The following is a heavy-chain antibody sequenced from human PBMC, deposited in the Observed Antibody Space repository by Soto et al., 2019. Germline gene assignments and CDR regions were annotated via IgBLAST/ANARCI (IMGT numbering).Heavy chain of an antibody. D-gene: IGHD6-13*01. Sequence: EVQLVESGGGLVQPGGSLRLSCAASGFTFSSYEMNWVRQAPGKGLEWVSYISSSGSTIYYADSVKGRFTISRDNAKNSLYLQMNCLRAEDTAVYYCASSGIAAAGDYYGMDVWGQGTTVTVSS. J-gene: IGHJ6*02. V-gene: IGHV3-48*03. CDR3: ASSGIAAAGDYYGMDV. CDR1: GFTFSSYE. CDR2: ISSSGSTI.